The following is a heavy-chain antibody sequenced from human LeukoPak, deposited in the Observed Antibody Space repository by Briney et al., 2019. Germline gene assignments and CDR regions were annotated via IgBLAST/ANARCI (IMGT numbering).Heavy chain of an antibody. V-gene: IGHV3-48*04. D-gene: IGHD3-10*02. Sequence: PGGSLRLSCAASGFTFSSYNMSWVRRAPGKGLEWVSYISSSGSTIYYADSVKGRFTISRDNAKNSLYLQMNSLRAEDTAVYYCAELGITMIGGVWGKGTTVTISS. CDR1: GFTFSSYN. CDR3: AELGITMIGGV. CDR2: ISSSGSTI. J-gene: IGHJ6*04.